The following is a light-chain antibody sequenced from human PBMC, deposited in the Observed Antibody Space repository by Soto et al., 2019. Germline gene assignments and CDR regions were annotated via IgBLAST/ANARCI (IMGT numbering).Light chain of an antibody. CDR1: SSDVGGYNY. CDR3: SSYTSSSTRV. CDR2: EVS. J-gene: IGLJ1*01. Sequence: QSALTQPASVSGSPGQSTTISCTGTSSDVGGYNYVSWYQQHLGKAPKLMIYEVSNRPSGVSNRFSGSKSGNTASLTISGLQAEDEADYYCSSYTSSSTRVFGTGTKVTVL. V-gene: IGLV2-14*01.